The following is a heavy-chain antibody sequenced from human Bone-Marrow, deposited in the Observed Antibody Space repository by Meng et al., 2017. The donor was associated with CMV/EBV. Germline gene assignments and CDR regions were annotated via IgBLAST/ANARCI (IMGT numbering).Heavy chain of an antibody. J-gene: IGHJ4*02. CDR3: ARDSWCRRGLGFDY. D-gene: IGHD2-8*02. V-gene: IGHV6-1*01. Sequence: SQTLSLTCAISGDSVSSNSAAWNWIRQSPSRGLEWLGRTYYRSKWYNDYAVSVKTRITINPDTSKNQFSLQLNSVTPEDTAVYDFARDSWCRRGLGFDYWGQGTLVTVSS. CDR1: GDSVSSNSAA. CDR2: TYYRSKWYN.